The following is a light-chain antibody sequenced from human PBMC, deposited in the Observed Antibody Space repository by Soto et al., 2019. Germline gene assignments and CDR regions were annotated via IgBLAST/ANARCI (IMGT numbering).Light chain of an antibody. CDR1: QSISHY. Sequence: DIQMTQSPASLSASVGDRVTITCRASQSISHYLAWYQQKPGKAPKLLIYDASTLQGGIPLRFSGSGSGTKFTLIISSLQPDDFATYYCQQYKSDSTFGQGTKLGSK. V-gene: IGKV1-5*01. CDR3: QQYKSDST. J-gene: IGKJ2*01. CDR2: DAS.